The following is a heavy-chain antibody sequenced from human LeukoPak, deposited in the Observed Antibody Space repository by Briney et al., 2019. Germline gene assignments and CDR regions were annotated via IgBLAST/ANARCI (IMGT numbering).Heavy chain of an antibody. Sequence: GGSLRLSCAASGFTFSSYAMSWVRQAPGKGLEWVSAISGSGGSTYYADSVKGRFTISRDNSKNTLYLQMNSLRVEDTAVYYCAKALDSSSWLDAFDIWGQGTMVTVSS. CDR1: GFTFSSYA. J-gene: IGHJ3*02. D-gene: IGHD6-13*01. CDR2: ISGSGGST. CDR3: AKALDSSSWLDAFDI. V-gene: IGHV3-23*01.